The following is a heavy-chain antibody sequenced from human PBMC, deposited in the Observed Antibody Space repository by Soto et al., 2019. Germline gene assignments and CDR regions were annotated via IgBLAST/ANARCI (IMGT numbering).Heavy chain of an antibody. CDR1: GGSVSSGSYY. J-gene: IGHJ6*02. CDR3: ARGAEMVAAATLYYYYYGMDV. D-gene: IGHD6-13*01. V-gene: IGHV4-61*01. Sequence: SETLSLTCTVSGGSVSSGSYYWSWIRQPPGKGLEWIGYIYYSGSTNYNPSLKSRVTISVDTSKNQFSLKLSSVTAADTAVYYCARGAEMVAAATLYYYYYGMDVCGQGTTVNVSS. CDR2: IYYSGST.